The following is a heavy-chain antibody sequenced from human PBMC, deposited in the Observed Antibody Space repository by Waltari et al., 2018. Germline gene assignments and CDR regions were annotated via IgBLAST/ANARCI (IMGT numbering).Heavy chain of an antibody. D-gene: IGHD3-22*01. CDR3: ARDPHSSGYYPYFDY. CDR1: GLPFSNSP. CDR2: ISYDGYKK. J-gene: IGHJ4*02. V-gene: IGHV3-30*04. Sequence: VQLVESGGGVVQPGRSLSLSCPAPGLPFSNSPMFWVRQAPGKGLEGVEFISYDGYKKYYTDSVKGRFTISRDNSKNTLYLQMNRLRAEDRDMYFCARDPHSSGYYPYFDYWGQGTLVTVSS.